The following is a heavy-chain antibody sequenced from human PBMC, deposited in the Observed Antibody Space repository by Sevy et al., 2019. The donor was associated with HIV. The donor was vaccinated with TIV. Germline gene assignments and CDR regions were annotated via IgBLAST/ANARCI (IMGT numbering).Heavy chain of an antibody. J-gene: IGHJ4*02. CDR3: AGESGSIDY. CDR2: ISSSSSYI. V-gene: IGHV3-21*01. Sequence: GGSLRLSCAASGFTFSSYSMNWVRQAPGKGLEWVSSISSSSSYIYYADSVKGRFTISRDNAKNSLYLQMNSLGAEDTAVYYCAGESGSIDYWGQGTLVTVSS. CDR1: GFTFSSYS. D-gene: IGHD5-12*01.